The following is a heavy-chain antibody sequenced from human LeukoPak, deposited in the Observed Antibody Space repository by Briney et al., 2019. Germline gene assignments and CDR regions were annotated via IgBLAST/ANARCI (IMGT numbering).Heavy chain of an antibody. D-gene: IGHD1-26*01. CDR3: ARDGSGSLYYYYGMDV. Sequence: GGSLRLSCAASGFTFSSYAMSWVRQAPGKGLEWVSAISGSGGSTYYADSVKGRFTISRDNSKNTLYLQMNSLRAEDTAVYYCARDGSGSLYYYYGMDVWGQGTTVTVSS. CDR2: ISGSGGST. V-gene: IGHV3-23*01. J-gene: IGHJ6*02. CDR1: GFTFSSYA.